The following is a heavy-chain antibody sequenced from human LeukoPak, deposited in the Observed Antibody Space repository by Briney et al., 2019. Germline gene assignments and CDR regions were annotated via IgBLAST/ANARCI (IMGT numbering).Heavy chain of an antibody. Sequence: GGSLRLSCAASGFTFSSYWMSWVRQAPGRGLEWVANIKQDGSEKYYVDSVKGRFTISRDNAKNSLYLQMNSLRAEDTAVYYCARGIPRYYYYYGMDVWGQGTTVIVSS. D-gene: IGHD2-21*01. CDR1: GFTFSSYW. V-gene: IGHV3-7*04. J-gene: IGHJ6*02. CDR3: ARGIPRYYYYYGMDV. CDR2: IKQDGSEK.